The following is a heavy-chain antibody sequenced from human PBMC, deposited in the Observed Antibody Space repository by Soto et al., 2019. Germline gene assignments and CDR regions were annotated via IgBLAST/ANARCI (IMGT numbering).Heavy chain of an antibody. CDR3: AREGWYTVTKDY. CDR2: IYYSGST. V-gene: IGHV4-30-4*01. Sequence: SETLSLTCTVSGGSISSGDYYWSWIRQPPGKGLEWIGYIYYSGSTYYNPSLKSRVTISVDTSKNQFSLKLSSVTAADTAVYYCAREGWYTVTKDYWGQGTLVTVSS. D-gene: IGHD4-17*01. CDR1: GGSISSGDYY. J-gene: IGHJ4*02.